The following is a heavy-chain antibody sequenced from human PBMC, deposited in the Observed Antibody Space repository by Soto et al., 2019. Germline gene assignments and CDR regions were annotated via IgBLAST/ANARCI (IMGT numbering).Heavy chain of an antibody. CDR1: GGSISSSSYY. CDR2: IYYSGST. CDR3: ARLPIDPTYYDFWSGYYGEVDY. Sequence: QLLESGPGLVKPSETLSLTCTVSGGSISSSSYYWGWIRQPPGKGLEWIGSIYYSGSTYYNPSLKSRVTISVDTSKNQFSLKLSSVTAADTAVYYCARLPIDPTYYDFWSGYYGEVDYWGQGTLVTVSS. V-gene: IGHV4-39*01. D-gene: IGHD3-3*01. J-gene: IGHJ4*02.